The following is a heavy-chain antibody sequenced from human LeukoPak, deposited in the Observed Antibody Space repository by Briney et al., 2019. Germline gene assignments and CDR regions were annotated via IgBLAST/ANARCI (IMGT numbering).Heavy chain of an antibody. CDR2: IYYSGST. D-gene: IGHD3-22*01. CDR1: GGSISSGGYY. J-gene: IGHJ2*01. CDR3: ARTNYYDSNDFPRYFDL. V-gene: IGHV4-31*03. Sequence: PSQTLSLTCTVSGGSISSGGYYWSWIRQHPGKGLEWIGYIYYSGSTYYNPSLKSRVTISLDTSENLFSLRLTSVTAADTAVYFCARTNYYDSNDFPRYFDLWGRGTLVTVSS.